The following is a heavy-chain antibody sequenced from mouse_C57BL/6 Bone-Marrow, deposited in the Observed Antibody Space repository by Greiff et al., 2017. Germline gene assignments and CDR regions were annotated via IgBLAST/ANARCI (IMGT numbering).Heavy chain of an antibody. CDR3: TTYGYYADY. CDR2: IDPENGDT. D-gene: IGHD2-3*01. V-gene: IGHV14-4*01. Sequence: VQLQQSGAELVRPGASVKLSCTASGFNIKDDYMHWVKQRPEQGLEWIGWIDPENGDTEYASKFQGKATITADTSSNTAYLQLSSLTSEDTAVYYCTTYGYYADYWGQGTTLTVSS. CDR1: GFNIKDDY. J-gene: IGHJ2*01.